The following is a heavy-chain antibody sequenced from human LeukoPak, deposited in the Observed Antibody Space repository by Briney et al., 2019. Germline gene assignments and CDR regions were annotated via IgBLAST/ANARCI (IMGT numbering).Heavy chain of an antibody. CDR3: ARGDRGYYGSSWFDP. CDR2: INHSGST. Sequence: SETLSLTCAVYGGSFSGYYWSRIRQPPGKGLEWIGEINHSGSTNYNPSLKSRVTISVDTSKNQFSLKLSSVTAADTAVYYCARGDRGYYGSSWFDPWGQGTLVTVSS. J-gene: IGHJ5*02. V-gene: IGHV4-34*01. D-gene: IGHD3-10*01. CDR1: GGSFSGYY.